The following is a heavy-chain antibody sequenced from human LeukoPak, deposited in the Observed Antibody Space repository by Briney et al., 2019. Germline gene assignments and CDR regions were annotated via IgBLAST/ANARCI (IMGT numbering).Heavy chain of an antibody. Sequence: SETLSLTCAVYGGSFSGYYWSWIHQPPGKGLEWIGEINHSGSTNYNPSLKSRVTISVDTSKNQFSLKLSSVTAADTAVYYCARNRGYSYGARYYYYYMDVWGKGTTVTVSS. J-gene: IGHJ6*03. CDR1: GGSFSGYY. CDR2: INHSGST. CDR3: ARNRGYSYGARYYYYYMDV. V-gene: IGHV4-34*01. D-gene: IGHD5-18*01.